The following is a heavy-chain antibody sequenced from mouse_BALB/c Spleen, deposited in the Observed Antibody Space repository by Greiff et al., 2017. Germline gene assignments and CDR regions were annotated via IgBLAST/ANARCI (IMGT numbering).Heavy chain of an antibody. V-gene: IGHV5-4*02. CDR3: ARAGDYDQEFAY. J-gene: IGHJ3*01. D-gene: IGHD2-4*01. Sequence: DVKLVESGGGLVKPGGSLKLSCAASGFTFSDYYMYWVRQTPEKRLEWVATISDGGSYTYYPDSVKGRFTISRDNAKNNLYLQMSSLKSEDTAMYYCARAGDYDQEFAYWGQGTLVTVSA. CDR2: ISDGGSYT. CDR1: GFTFSDYY.